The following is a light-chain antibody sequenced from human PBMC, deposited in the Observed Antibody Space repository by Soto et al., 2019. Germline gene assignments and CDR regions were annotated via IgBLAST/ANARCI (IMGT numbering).Light chain of an antibody. CDR2: DVS. CDR3: SSYTSSSTPYV. J-gene: IGLJ1*01. Sequence: QSVLTQPASVSGSPGQSITISCTGTSSDVGGYNYVSWYQQHPGKAPKLMISDVSNRPSGVSNRFSGSKSGNTASLTISGFQAEDEADYFCSSYTSSSTPYVFGTGTKVTVL. V-gene: IGLV2-14*03. CDR1: SSDVGGYNY.